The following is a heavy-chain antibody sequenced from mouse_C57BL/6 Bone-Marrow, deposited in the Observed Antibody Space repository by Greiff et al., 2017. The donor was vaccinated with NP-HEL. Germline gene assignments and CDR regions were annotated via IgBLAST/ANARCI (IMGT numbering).Heavy chain of an antibody. CDR3: ARWLLEYFDV. CDR2: ISDGGSYT. CDR1: GFTFSSYA. J-gene: IGHJ1*03. Sequence: EVKLVESGGGLVKPGGSLKLSCAASGFTFSSYAMSWVRQTPEKRLEWVATISDGGSYTYYPDNVKGRFTISRDNATNTLYLQMSQLKSEDTAMYYCARWLLEYFDVWGTGTTVTVSS. D-gene: IGHD2-3*01. V-gene: IGHV5-4*03.